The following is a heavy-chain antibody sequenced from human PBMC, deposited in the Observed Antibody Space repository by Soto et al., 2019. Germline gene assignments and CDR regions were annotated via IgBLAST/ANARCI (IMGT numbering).Heavy chain of an antibody. V-gene: IGHV3-66*01. CDR1: GFSVSSNY. Sequence: GGSLRLSCAASGFSVSSNYMSWVRQTPGKGLEWVSVIYSGGSTYDADSVKGRFTISRDNLRNILYLQMNNLRAEDTALYYCARRNGPADTSAMDVWGQGTTVTVSS. CDR2: IYSGGST. J-gene: IGHJ6*02. D-gene: IGHD2-8*01. CDR3: ARRNGPADTSAMDV.